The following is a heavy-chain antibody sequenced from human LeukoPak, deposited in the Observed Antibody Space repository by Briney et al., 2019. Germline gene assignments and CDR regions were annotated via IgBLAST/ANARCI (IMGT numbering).Heavy chain of an antibody. V-gene: IGHV3-30*03. CDR2: ISYDGSNK. Sequence: PGGSLRLSCAASGFTFSSYGMHWVRQAPGKGLEWVAVISYDGSNKYYADSVKGRFTISRDNSKNTLYLQMNSLRAEDTAVYYCAIGSGSYYYYYGMDVWGQGTTVTVSS. D-gene: IGHD3-10*01. CDR1: GFTFSSYG. J-gene: IGHJ6*02. CDR3: AIGSGSYYYYYGMDV.